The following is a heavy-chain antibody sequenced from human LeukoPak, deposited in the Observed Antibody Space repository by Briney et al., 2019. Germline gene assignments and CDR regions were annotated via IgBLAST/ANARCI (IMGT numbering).Heavy chain of an antibody. D-gene: IGHD2-2*01. J-gene: IGHJ5*02. CDR2: IYHGGTS. CDR1: GGSITSDGYS. V-gene: IGHV4-31*03. Sequence: SQTLSLTCNVSGGSITSDGYSWTWIRQHPATGLEWLGYIYHGGTSYYNPSLKGRLSMSMDTSRNQFSLKLTSVTAADTAVYFCARDRLATSPRGWFDPWGRGTLVTVSS. CDR3: ARDRLATSPRGWFDP.